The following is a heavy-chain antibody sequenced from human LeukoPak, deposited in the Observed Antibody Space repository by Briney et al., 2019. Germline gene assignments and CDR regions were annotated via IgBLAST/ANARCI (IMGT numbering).Heavy chain of an antibody. D-gene: IGHD1-14*01. CDR1: GYTFTGHY. V-gene: IGHV1-2*02. CDR2: INPNSGGT. CDR3: ARPLTTSGWYFDL. J-gene: IGHJ2*01. Sequence: ASVKVSCKASGYTFTGHYIHWVRQAPGQGLEWMGWINPNSGGTNYAQKFQDRVTMTRDTSISTAYMELSSLRSDDTAIYYCARPLTTSGWYFDLWGRGTLVTVSS.